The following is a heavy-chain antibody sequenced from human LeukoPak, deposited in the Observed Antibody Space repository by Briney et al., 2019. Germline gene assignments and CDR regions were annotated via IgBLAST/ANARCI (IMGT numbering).Heavy chain of an antibody. CDR3: ARVGYYGDVAFDP. D-gene: IGHD2-2*03. CDR2: IYHSGST. V-gene: IGHV4-4*02. J-gene: IGHJ5*02. CDR1: GGSISSSNW. Sequence: SGTLSLTCAVSGGSISSSNWWSWVRQPPGKGPEWIGEIYHSGSTNYNPSLKSRVTISVDKSKNQFSLKLSSVTAADTAVYYCARVGYYGDVAFDPWGQGTLVIVSS.